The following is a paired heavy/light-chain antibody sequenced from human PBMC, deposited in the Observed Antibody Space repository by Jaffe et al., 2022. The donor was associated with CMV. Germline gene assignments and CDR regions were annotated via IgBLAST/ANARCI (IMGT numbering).Heavy chain of an antibody. V-gene: IGHV4-31*01. D-gene: IGHD2-2*01. CDR3: ARHHCSSTSCQPY. CDR2: IYYSGST. Sequence: QVQLQESGPGLVKPSETLSLTCTVSGDSLTSGDYYWSWIRQHPGTGLEWIGSIYYSGSTFYNPSLKSPVTISVDTSKNQFSLKLNSVTAADTAVYYCARHHCSSTSCQPYWGQGTLVTVSS. J-gene: IGHJ4*02. CDR1: GDSLTSGDYY.
Light chain of an antibody. V-gene: IGLV6-57*04. CDR3: QSYHRSTPWI. CDR1: SGSIASNY. CDR2: EDD. J-gene: IGLJ2*01. Sequence: NFMLTQPHSVSESPGKTVTISCTRSSGSIASNYVQWYQQRPGSAPTTVIYEDDQRPSGVPDRFSGSIDISSNSASLTISGLKTEDEADYYCQSYHRSTPWIFGGGTKLTVL.